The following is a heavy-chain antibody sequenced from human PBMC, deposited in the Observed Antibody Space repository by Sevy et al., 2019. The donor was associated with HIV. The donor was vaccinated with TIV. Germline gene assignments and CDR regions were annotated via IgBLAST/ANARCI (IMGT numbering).Heavy chain of an antibody. Sequence: SETLSLTCAVYGGSFSGYYRSWIRQPPGKGLEWIGEINHSGSTNYNPTLKSRVTISVDTSKNQFSLKLSSVTAADTAVYYCVRRRWSYSSSSYYFDYWGQGTLVTVSS. J-gene: IGHJ4*02. CDR3: VRRRWSYSSSSYYFDY. V-gene: IGHV4-34*01. CDR2: INHSGST. D-gene: IGHD6-6*01. CDR1: GGSFSGYY.